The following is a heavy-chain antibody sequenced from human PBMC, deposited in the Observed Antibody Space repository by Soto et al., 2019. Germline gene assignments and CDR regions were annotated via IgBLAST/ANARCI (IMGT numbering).Heavy chain of an antibody. J-gene: IGHJ4*02. V-gene: IGHV3-23*01. Sequence: EVQLLESGGGLVQPGGSLKLSCAASGFTFGSYAMRWVRQAPGKGLEGVPAVRGRGSSTYYADSVKGRFTISRDNSKNTLYLQMNSLRAEDTAVYYCAKEYDYSSGWERIDYWGQGTLVTVSS. CDR3: AKEYDYSSGWERIDY. CDR1: GFTFGSYA. CDR2: VRGRGSST. D-gene: IGHD6-19*01.